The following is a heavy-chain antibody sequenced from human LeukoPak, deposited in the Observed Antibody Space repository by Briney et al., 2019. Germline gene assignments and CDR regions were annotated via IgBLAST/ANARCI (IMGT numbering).Heavy chain of an antibody. Sequence: SETLSLTCAVYGGSFSGNYWSWIRQPPGKGLEWIGEINHSGSTNYNPSLKSRVTISVDTSKNQFSLKLSSVTAADTAVYYCAREYNFWSDYTGNRGPYYYGLDVWGQGTTVTVSS. J-gene: IGHJ6*02. D-gene: IGHD3-3*01. CDR3: AREYNFWSDYTGNRGPYYYGLDV. CDR2: INHSGST. V-gene: IGHV4-34*01. CDR1: GGSFSGNY.